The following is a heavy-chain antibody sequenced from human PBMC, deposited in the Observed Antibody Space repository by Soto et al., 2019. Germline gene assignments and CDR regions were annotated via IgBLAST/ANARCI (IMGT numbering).Heavy chain of an antibody. J-gene: IGHJ5*02. CDR2: INHSGST. Sequence: QVQLQQWGAGLLKPSETLSLTCAVYGGSFSGYYWSWIRQPPGKGLEWIGEINHSGSTNYNPSLKSRVTISVDTSKNQFSLKLSSVTAADTAVYYCADGRPTSGIAAPSLGAWGQGTLVTVSS. D-gene: IGHD6-6*01. CDR3: ADGRPTSGIAAPSLGA. V-gene: IGHV4-34*01. CDR1: GGSFSGYY.